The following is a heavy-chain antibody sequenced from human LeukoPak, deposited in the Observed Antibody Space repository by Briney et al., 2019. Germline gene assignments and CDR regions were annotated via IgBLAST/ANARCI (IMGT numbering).Heavy chain of an antibody. CDR1: GGSFSGYY. J-gene: IGHJ4*02. CDR2: INHSGST. D-gene: IGHD5-12*01. V-gene: IGHV4-34*01. Sequence: SETLSLTCAVYGGSFSGYYWSWIRQPPGKGLEWIGEINHSGSTNYNPSLKSRVTISVDTSKNQFSLKLSSVTAADTAVYYCARFPTEVASGYDSHDYWGQGTLVTVSS. CDR3: ARFPTEVASGYDSHDY.